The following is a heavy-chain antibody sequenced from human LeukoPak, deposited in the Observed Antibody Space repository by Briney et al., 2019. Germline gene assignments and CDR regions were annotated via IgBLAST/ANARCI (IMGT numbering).Heavy chain of an antibody. CDR1: GFTFSNYG. V-gene: IGHV3-30*18. CDR3: AQDVRIEEVPLLGPGF. CDR2: ISYDGGTE. J-gene: IGHJ4*02. D-gene: IGHD1-14*01. Sequence: GGSLRLSCAASGFTFSNYGMHWVRQAPGKGLEWVAVISYDGGTEYYADSVKGRFTISRDNSKNTVYLQMNSLRSEDTGLYFCAQDVRIEEVPLLGPGFWGQGTLVTVSS.